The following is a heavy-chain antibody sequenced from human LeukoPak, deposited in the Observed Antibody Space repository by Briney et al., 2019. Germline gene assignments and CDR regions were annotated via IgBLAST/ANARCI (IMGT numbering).Heavy chain of an antibody. CDR1: GYTFTSYD. Sequence: GASVKVSCKASGYTFTSYDINWVRQATGQGLEWMGWMNPNSGNTGYAQKFQGRVTMTTDTSTSTAYMELRSLRSDDTAVYYCAREDDSSYYFDYWGQGTLVTVSS. CDR2: MNPNSGNT. CDR3: AREDDSSYYFDY. J-gene: IGHJ4*02. D-gene: IGHD3-22*01. V-gene: IGHV1-8*02.